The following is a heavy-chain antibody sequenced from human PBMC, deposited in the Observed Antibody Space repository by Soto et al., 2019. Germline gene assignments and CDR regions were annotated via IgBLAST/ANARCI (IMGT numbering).Heavy chain of an antibody. CDR3: GHLKAQALHISFDY. Sequence: GASVKVSCKASGYTFTGYYMHWVRQAPGQGLEWMGWINPNSGGTNYAQKFQGRVTMTRDTSVSTAYMDLSKLRSDDTAVYYCGHLKAQALHISFDYWGQGPLVTVSS. CDR1: GYTFTGYY. V-gene: IGHV1-2*02. D-gene: IGHD2-21*01. CDR2: INPNSGGT. J-gene: IGHJ4*02.